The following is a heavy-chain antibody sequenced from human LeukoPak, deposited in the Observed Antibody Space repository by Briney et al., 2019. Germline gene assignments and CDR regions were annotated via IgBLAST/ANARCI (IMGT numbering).Heavy chain of an antibody. D-gene: IGHD3-22*01. CDR3: ARAGWIITSAIAY. V-gene: IGHV4-38-2*02. Sequence: PSETLSLTCSVSGYSLSRGYYWAWIRQPPGRGLEWIGTVYHIGNTYYNPSLESRASMSVDTSTNEFSLTLKSVTAADTAVYYCARAGWIITSAIAYWGQGALVTVSS. J-gene: IGHJ4*02. CDR2: VYHIGNT. CDR1: GYSLSRGYY.